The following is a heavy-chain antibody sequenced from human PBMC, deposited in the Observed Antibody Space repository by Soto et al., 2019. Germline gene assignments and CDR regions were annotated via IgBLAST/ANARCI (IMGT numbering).Heavy chain of an antibody. CDR2: IFYSGST. CDR1: GGSISSSDYY. Sequence: SETLSLTYTVSGGSISSSDYYWGWIRQPPGKGLEWIGSIFYSGSTYHNPSLKSRVTISVDTSKNQFSLKLSSVTAADTAVYYCATSQPPAVAGDFDYWGQGTLVTVSS. J-gene: IGHJ4*02. V-gene: IGHV4-39*01. D-gene: IGHD6-19*01. CDR3: ATSQPPAVAGDFDY.